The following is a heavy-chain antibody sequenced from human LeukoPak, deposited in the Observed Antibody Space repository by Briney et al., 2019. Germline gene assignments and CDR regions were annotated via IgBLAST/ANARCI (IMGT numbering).Heavy chain of an antibody. CDR1: GFSIRTFW. Sequence: PGGSLRLSCVASGFSIRTFWMTWVRQAPGKGLEWVANIRGDGSRLYYVDSVQGRFTISRDNAKNSLYLQMSNLRAEDTSVYYCARDHNYCSNDRCYDAFDIWGQGTMVTVSS. D-gene: IGHD2-8*01. CDR2: IRGDGSRL. V-gene: IGHV3-7*01. J-gene: IGHJ3*02. CDR3: ARDHNYCSNDRCYDAFDI.